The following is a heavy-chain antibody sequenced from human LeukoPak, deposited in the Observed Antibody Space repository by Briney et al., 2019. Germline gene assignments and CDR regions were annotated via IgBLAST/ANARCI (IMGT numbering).Heavy chain of an antibody. CDR2: IRFDGNNK. Sequence: GGSLRLPCAASGFTFSVYGMHWVRQAPGKGLEWVAFIRFDGNNKYYVDSVKGRFTISRDNSKNTLYLQMKSLRPEDTAVYYCAKDLDGGNSGLDYWGQGTLVTVSS. CDR3: AKDLDGGNSGLDY. D-gene: IGHD4-23*01. V-gene: IGHV3-30*02. J-gene: IGHJ4*02. CDR1: GFTFSVYG.